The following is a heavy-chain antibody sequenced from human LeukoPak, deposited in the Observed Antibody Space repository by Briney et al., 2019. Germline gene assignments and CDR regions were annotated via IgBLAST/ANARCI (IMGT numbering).Heavy chain of an antibody. CDR2: ISSSGSTK. Sequence: PGGSLRLSCAASGFTFSDYYMFWIRQAPGKGLEWVSYISSSGSTKYYADSEKGRFTISRDNAKNSLYLQMNSLRAEDTAVYYCARDGVLRHFDWLYYFDYWGQGTLVTVSS. CDR1: GFTFSDYY. J-gene: IGHJ4*02. V-gene: IGHV3-11*01. D-gene: IGHD3-9*01. CDR3: ARDGVLRHFDWLYYFDY.